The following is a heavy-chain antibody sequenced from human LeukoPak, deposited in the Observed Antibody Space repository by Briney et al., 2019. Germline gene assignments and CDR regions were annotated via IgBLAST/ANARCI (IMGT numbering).Heavy chain of an antibody. CDR2: INGDGSAT. V-gene: IGHV3-74*01. D-gene: IGHD7-27*01. J-gene: IGHJ4*02. Sequence: PGGSLRPSCAASGFTFSGHWMYWLRQAPGKGLAWVSRINGDGSATNYAGSMKGRFTISRDNARNIVYLQMNSLREDDTAVYYCARDLNWGQVDYWGQGTLVTVSS. CDR1: GFTFSGHW. CDR3: ARDLNWGQVDY.